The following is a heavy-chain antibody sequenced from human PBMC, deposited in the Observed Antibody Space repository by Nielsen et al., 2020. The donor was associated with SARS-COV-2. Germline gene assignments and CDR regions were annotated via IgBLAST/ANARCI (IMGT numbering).Heavy chain of an antibody. V-gene: IGHV1-8*01. CDR3: ARGLVWGIVVVVAATLDY. Sequence: ASVKVSCKASGYTFTSYDINWVRQATGQGLEWMGWMNPNSGNTGYAQKFQGRVTMTRNTSISTAYMELSSLRSEDTAVYYCARGLVWGIVVVVAATLDYWGQGTLVTVSS. J-gene: IGHJ4*02. CDR2: MNPNSGNT. D-gene: IGHD2-15*01. CDR1: GYTFTSYD.